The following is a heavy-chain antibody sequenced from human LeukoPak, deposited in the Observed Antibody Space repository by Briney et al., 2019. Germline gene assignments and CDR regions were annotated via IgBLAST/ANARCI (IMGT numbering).Heavy chain of an antibody. CDR3: ARGGGNCGGDCYALDY. V-gene: IGHV4-59*01. CDR1: GGSISSNY. Sequence: TSETLSLTCSVSGGSISSNYWTWVRRPPGKGLEWIGYIYYDGSTKHNPSLKSRATISVDTSKNQFSLNLTSVTAADTAVYYCARGGGNCGGDCYALDYWGQGTLVAVSS. D-gene: IGHD2-21*02. J-gene: IGHJ4*02. CDR2: IYYDGST.